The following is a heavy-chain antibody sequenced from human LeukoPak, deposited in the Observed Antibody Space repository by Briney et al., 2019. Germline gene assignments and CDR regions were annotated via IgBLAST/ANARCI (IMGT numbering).Heavy chain of an antibody. CDR1: GGSISRGGYS. Sequence: PSQTLSLTCAVSGGSISRGGYSWSWIRQPPGKGLEWIGYIYHSGSTYYNPSLKSRVTISVDRSKNQFSLKLSSVTAADTAVYYCAREGGYSYGSFDYWGQGTLVTVSS. V-gene: IGHV4-30-2*01. J-gene: IGHJ4*02. CDR3: AREGGYSYGSFDY. CDR2: IYHSGST. D-gene: IGHD5-18*01.